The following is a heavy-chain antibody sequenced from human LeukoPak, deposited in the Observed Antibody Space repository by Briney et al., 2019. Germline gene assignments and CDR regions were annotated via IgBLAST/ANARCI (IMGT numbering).Heavy chain of an antibody. CDR3: ARGGRLWYYGMDV. CDR2: IHYSGTT. Sequence: SDTLSLTCTVSGGSISSYSWSWIRQPPGKGLEWIGYIHYSGTTNYNPSLKSRVTISVDTSKNQCSLELSSVTAADTAVYFCARGGRLWYYGMDVWGQGTTVTVSS. V-gene: IGHV4-59*07. J-gene: IGHJ6*02. D-gene: IGHD4/OR15-4a*01. CDR1: GGSISSYS.